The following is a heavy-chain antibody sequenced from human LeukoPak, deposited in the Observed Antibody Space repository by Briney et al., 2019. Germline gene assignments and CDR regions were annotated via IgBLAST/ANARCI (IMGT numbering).Heavy chain of an antibody. D-gene: IGHD1-14*01. Sequence: PGGSLRLTCAASGFTFSNAWMNWVRQAPGKGLEWVGRIKSKTDGGTTDYAAPVKGRFTISRDDSKNTLYLQMNSLKTEDTAVYYCTTDFLTITGPFFDYWGQGTLVTVSS. V-gene: IGHV3-15*07. CDR3: TTDFLTITGPFFDY. J-gene: IGHJ4*02. CDR1: GFTFSNAW. CDR2: IKSKTDGGTT.